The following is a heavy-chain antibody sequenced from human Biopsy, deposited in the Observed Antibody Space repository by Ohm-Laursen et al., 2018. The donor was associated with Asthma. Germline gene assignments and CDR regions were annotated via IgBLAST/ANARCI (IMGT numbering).Heavy chain of an antibody. Sequence: SLRLSCSASGFTFRNFGMHWFRQAPGKGLEWVALISSDVREWYADSVKGRFTISRDNSKNTLDLQMNSLRGDDTAVYYCVRWRSGYPDHYSDFWGLGTLVTVSS. J-gene: IGHJ4*02. CDR1: GFTFRNFG. CDR3: VRWRSGYPDHYSDF. D-gene: IGHD2-21*01. CDR2: ISSDVRE. V-gene: IGHV3-30*03.